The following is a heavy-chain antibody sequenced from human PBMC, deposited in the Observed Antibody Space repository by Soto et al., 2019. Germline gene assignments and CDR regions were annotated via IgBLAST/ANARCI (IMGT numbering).Heavy chain of an antibody. CDR1: GFIFDDYA. D-gene: IGHD3-3*01. J-gene: IGHJ4*02. Sequence: EVQLLESGGGVVQPGGSLRLSCIASGFIFDDYAIHWVRQVPGKGLEWVSGIDWNRATTGYADSVKGRFTLSRDNARNSVLLLMNSLRPEDTALYYCVKDVGSRHYDFTNFDSWGQGTLVTVSS. V-gene: IGHV3-9*01. CDR2: IDWNRATT. CDR3: VKDVGSRHYDFTNFDS.